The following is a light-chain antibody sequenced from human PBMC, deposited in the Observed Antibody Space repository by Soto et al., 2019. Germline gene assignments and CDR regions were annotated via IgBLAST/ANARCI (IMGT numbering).Light chain of an antibody. Sequence: EVLMTQSPDTLYVSPGERVTLSCRASQSVSDKLAWYQQKPGQGPRLLVYRASTRTLGIPARFSGSESGTEFTLTISSLQSEDFASYYCQQYNTWPITFGQGTRLEIK. CDR2: RAS. CDR1: QSVSDK. J-gene: IGKJ5*01. V-gene: IGKV3-15*01. CDR3: QQYNTWPIT.